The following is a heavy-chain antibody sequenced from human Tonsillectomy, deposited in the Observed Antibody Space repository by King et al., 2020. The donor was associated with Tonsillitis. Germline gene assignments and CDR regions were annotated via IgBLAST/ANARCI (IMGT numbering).Heavy chain of an antibody. J-gene: IGHJ3*02. CDR2: IWYDGSNK. Sequence: VQLVESGGGVVQPGRSRRLSCAASGFTFSLYVMHWVRQAPGKGLEWVAVIWYDGSNKFYVESVKGRFTISRDNSKNTLYLQMNSLRAEDTAVYYCARGSGVPAPAAFDIWGQGTMVTVS. CDR1: GFTFSLYV. V-gene: IGHV3-33*01. D-gene: IGHD2-2*01. CDR3: ARGSGVPAPAAFDI.